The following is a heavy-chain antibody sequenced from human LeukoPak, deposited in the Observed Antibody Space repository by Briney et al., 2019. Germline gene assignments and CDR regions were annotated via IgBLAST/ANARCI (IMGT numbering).Heavy chain of an antibody. CDR3: ARGRLARIPYSDS. J-gene: IGHJ4*02. Sequence: PSQTLSLTCSVFGGSISSGRHFWSWIRQLPGKGLEWLGYVDYSGTIYYNSSLESRLTLSVDTSNNQFSLDLRSMTAADTAAYYCARGRLARIPYSDSWGQGALVAVSS. D-gene: IGHD6-19*01. CDR2: VDYSGTI. CDR1: GGSISSGRHF. V-gene: IGHV4-31*03.